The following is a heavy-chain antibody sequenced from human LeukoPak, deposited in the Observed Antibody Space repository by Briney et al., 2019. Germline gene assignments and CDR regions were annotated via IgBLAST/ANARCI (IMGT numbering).Heavy chain of an antibody. CDR2: IYAGHSET. CDR3: ARRGLGYDSSGYYFEYFQH. J-gene: IGHJ1*01. D-gene: IGHD3-22*01. CDR1: GYSFSSYS. V-gene: IGHV5-51*01. Sequence: GESLKISCKGSGYSFSSYSIGWVRQTPGKGLEWMGIIYAGHSETAYSPSFQGQVTISADKSISTAYLQWSSLKASDTAMYYCARRGLGYDSSGYYFEYFQHWGQGTLVTVSS.